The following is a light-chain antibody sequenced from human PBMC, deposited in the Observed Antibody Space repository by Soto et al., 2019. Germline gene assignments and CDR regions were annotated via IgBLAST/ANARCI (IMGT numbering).Light chain of an antibody. J-gene: IGKJ2*01. CDR1: QAVIRGY. CDR2: GVS. V-gene: IGKV3-20*01. Sequence: EIVLTQSPGALSLSPGEGATLSCRASQAVIRGYLAWYQQKPGQAPRLLMYGVSSRPTGISDRFSGSGSGTEFTLTITRLEPEDFALYYCQQYGVPPFTFGQGTTLQIK. CDR3: QQYGVPPFT.